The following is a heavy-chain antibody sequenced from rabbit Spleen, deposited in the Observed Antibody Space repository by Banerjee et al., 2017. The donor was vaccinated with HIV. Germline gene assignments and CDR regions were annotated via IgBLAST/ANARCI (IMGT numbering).Heavy chain of an antibody. Sequence: QSLEESGGGLVQPEGSLTLTCKASGIDFSSNIMCWVRQAPGKGLEWIGCINIGGSGRAWYASWAKGRFTISKTSSTTVTLQMTSLTVADTATYFCARKGTTGDIYVLWGQGTLVTVS. D-gene: IGHD2-1*01. J-gene: IGHJ4*01. CDR2: INIGGSGRA. CDR1: GIDFSSNI. V-gene: IGHV1S40*01. CDR3: ARKGTTGDIYVL.